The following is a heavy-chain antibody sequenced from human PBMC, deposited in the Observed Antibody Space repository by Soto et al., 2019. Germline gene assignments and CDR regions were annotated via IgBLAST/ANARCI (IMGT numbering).Heavy chain of an antibody. V-gene: IGHV4-59*08. CDR2: IYYSGST. CDR1: GGSISSYY. Sequence: SETLSLTCTVSGGSISSYYWSWIRQPPGKGLEWIGYIYYSGSTNYNPSLKSRVTISVDTSKNQFSLKLSSVTAADTAVYYCARHNVNVVVVAAPRPTHYYYYHMDVWGKGTTVTVSS. D-gene: IGHD2-15*01. J-gene: IGHJ6*03. CDR3: ARHNVNVVVVAAPRPTHYYYYHMDV.